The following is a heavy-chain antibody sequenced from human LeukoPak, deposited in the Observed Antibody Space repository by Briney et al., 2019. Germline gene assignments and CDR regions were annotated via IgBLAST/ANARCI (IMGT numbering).Heavy chain of an antibody. J-gene: IGHJ3*02. CDR3: AREASDAFDI. CDR2: IWYDGSNK. CDR1: GFTFSSDD. V-gene: IGHV3-33*01. Sequence: PGGSLRLSCAASGFTFSSDDMHWVRQAPGKGLEWVALIWYDGSNKNYADSVKGRFTISRDNSKNTLFLQMNSLRAEDTAVYYCAREASDAFDIWGQGTMVTVSS.